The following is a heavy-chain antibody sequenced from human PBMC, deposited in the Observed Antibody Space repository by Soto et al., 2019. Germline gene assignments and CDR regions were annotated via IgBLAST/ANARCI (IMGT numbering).Heavy chain of an antibody. Sequence: GASVKVSCKASGGTFSSYAISWVRQAPGQGLEWMGGIIPIFGTANYAQKFQGRVTITADESTSTAYMELSSLRSEDTAVYYCARMDTAMDHYYYGMDVWGQGTTVTVSS. D-gene: IGHD5-18*01. CDR1: GGTFSSYA. CDR2: IIPIFGTA. J-gene: IGHJ6*02. V-gene: IGHV1-69*13. CDR3: ARMDTAMDHYYYGMDV.